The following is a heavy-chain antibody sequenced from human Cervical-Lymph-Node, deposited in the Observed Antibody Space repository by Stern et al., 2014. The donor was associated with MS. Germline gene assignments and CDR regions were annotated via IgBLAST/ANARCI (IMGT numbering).Heavy chain of an antibody. J-gene: IGHJ4*02. CDR1: GGTFSRYA. Sequence: QMQLVQSGAEVKKAGSSGKVSCKASGGTFSRYAVSWVRQAPGQGIEWMGEIIPMFGAANYAQKFQGRVTITADESTNTAYMEVSSLRSDDTAIYYCARLPQLVDHRDYWWGQGSLVTVSS. V-gene: IGHV1-69*01. CDR3: ARLPQLVDHRDYW. D-gene: IGHD4-17*01. CDR2: IIPMFGAA.